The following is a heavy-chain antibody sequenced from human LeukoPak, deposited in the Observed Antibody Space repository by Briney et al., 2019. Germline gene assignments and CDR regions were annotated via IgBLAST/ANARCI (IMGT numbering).Heavy chain of an antibody. CDR1: GYTFTGYY. D-gene: IGHD1-7*01. J-gene: IGHJ6*03. V-gene: IGHV1-2*02. CDR2: INPNSGGT. CDR3: ARAAGTTHYYYYMDV. Sequence: ASVKVSCKASGYTFTGYYMHWVRQAPGQGLEWMGWINPNSGGTNYAKKFQGRVTMTRDTSLSTAYMELSRLRSDDTAVYYCARAAGTTHYYYYMDVWGKGTTVTVSS.